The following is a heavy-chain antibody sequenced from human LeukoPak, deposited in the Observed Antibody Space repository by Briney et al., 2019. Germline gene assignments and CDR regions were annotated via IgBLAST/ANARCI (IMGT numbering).Heavy chain of an antibody. D-gene: IGHD6-19*01. CDR1: GFTFSSYG. V-gene: IGHV3-33*06. Sequence: GGSLRLSCAASGFTFSSYGMHWVRQAPGKGLEWVAVIWYDGSNKYYADSVKGQFTISRDNSKNTLYLQMNSLRAEDTAVYYCAKVSPGYSSGFDYWGQGTLVTVSS. CDR2: IWYDGSNK. CDR3: AKVSPGYSSGFDY. J-gene: IGHJ4*02.